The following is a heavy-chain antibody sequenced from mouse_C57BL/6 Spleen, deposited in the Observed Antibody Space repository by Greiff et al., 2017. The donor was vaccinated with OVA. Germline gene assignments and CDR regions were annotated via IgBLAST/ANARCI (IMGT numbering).Heavy chain of an antibody. CDR3: ARHDLDY. J-gene: IGHJ2*01. CDR2: ISSGGSYT. CDR1: GFTFSSYG. Sequence: EVQGVESGGDLVKPGGSLKLSCAASGFTFSSYGMSWVRPTPDKRLEWVATISSGGSYTYYPDSVTGRFTISRDNAKNTLYLQMSSLKSEDTAMYYCARHDLDYWGQGTTLTVSS. V-gene: IGHV5-6*01.